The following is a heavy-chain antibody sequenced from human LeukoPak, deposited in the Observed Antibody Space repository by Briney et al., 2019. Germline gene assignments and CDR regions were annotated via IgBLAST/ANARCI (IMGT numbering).Heavy chain of an antibody. CDR3: AREGERSAFDI. Sequence: SETLSLTCTVSGGSIGSLYWSWIRRPPGKGLEWIGYIYYGGSTNYSPSLKSRVSISIDSSKNQFSLKLSPVTAADTAVYYCAREGERSAFDIWGQGTMVTVSS. CDR2: IYYGGST. CDR1: GGSIGSLY. J-gene: IGHJ3*02. V-gene: IGHV4-59*11. D-gene: IGHD1-1*01.